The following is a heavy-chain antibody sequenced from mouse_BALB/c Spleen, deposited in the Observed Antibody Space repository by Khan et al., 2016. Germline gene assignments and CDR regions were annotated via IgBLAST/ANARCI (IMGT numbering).Heavy chain of an antibody. CDR1: GFTFNTYA. D-gene: IGHD1-1*01. CDR3: VRHDYGSNCYFDV. J-gene: IGHJ1*01. CDR2: IRSKSNNYAT. V-gene: IGHV10-1*02. Sequence: EVQLVESGGGLVQPKGSLKLSCAASGFTFNTYAMNWVRQAPGKGLEWVARIRSKSNNYATYYADSVKDRFTIASDDSQSMLYLQMNNLKTEDTAMYYCVRHDYGSNCYFDVWGAGTTVTVSS.